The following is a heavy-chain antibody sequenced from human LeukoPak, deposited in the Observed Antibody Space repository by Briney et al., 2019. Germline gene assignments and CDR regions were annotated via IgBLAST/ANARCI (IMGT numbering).Heavy chain of an antibody. CDR1: GFTFSSYA. CDR2: ISGSGGST. D-gene: IGHD3-22*01. CDR3: AKDPPSYDSSGYSYYFDY. J-gene: IGHJ4*02. Sequence: GGSLRLSCAASGFTFSSYAMSWVRQAPGNGLEWVSAISGSGGSTDYADSVKGRLTISRDNSKNTLYLQMNSLRAEDTAVYYCAKDPPSYDSSGYSYYFDYWGQGTLVTVSS. V-gene: IGHV3-23*01.